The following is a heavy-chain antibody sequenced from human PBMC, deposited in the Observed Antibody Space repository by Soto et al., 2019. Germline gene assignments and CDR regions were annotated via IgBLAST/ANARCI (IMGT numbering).Heavy chain of an antibody. D-gene: IGHD3-10*01. V-gene: IGHV3-53*04. CDR1: GIPVSSNY. CDR3: ARDGPYYYASRMDV. J-gene: IGHJ6*02. Sequence: EVQLVESGGGLVQPGGSLRLSCVASGIPVSSNYMTWVRQAPGKGLEWVSVLHSGGDTYYANSVKGRFTISRHESTNTLFLEMIRRTAVDPAVYYGARDGPYYYASRMDVWGQGATVTVSS. CDR2: LHSGGDT.